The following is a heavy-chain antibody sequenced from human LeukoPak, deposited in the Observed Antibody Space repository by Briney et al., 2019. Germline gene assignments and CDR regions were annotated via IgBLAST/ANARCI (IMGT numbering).Heavy chain of an antibody. CDR1: GGTFSSYA. V-gene: IGHV1-69*13. Sequence: ASVKVSCKASGGTFSSYAISWVRQAPGQGLEWMGGIIPIFGTANYAQKFQGRVTITADESTSTAYMELSSLRSEDTAVYYCARTYCSSTSRYWFDPWGQGTLVTVSS. CDR3: ARTYCSSTSRYWFDP. J-gene: IGHJ5*02. CDR2: IIPIFGTA. D-gene: IGHD2-2*01.